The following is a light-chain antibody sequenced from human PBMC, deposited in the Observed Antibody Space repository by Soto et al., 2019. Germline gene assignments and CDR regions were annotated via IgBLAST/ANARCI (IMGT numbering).Light chain of an antibody. CDR2: GAS. V-gene: IGKV3-20*01. J-gene: IGKJ2*01. CDR3: QQYNNWPPYT. Sequence: EIVLTQSPGTLSLSPGERATLSCRASQSVSRNYLAWYQQKPGQAPRLLFYGASSRVTGIPQRLSGSGSGTDFTLTISRLEPEDFAVYYCQQYNNWPPYTFGHGTKLEIK. CDR1: QSVSRNY.